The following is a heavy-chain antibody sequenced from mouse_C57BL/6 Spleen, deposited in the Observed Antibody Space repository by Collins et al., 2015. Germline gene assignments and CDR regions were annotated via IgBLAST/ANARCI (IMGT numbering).Heavy chain of an antibody. J-gene: IGHJ2*01. CDR2: ISYSGST. CDR1: GYSITSDYA. V-gene: IGHV3-2*02. Sequence: DVQLQDSGPGLVKPSQSLSLTCTVTGYSITSDYAWNWIRQFPGNKLEWMGYISYSGSTSYNPSLKSRISITRDTSKNQFFLQLNSVTTEDTATYCCARWGYWGQGTTLTVSS. CDR3: ARWGY.